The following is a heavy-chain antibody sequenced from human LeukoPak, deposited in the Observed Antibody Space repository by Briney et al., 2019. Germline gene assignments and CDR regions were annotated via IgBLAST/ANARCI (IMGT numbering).Heavy chain of an antibody. V-gene: IGHV3-53*01. CDR3: ARGGSYLSAFDI. J-gene: IGHJ3*02. D-gene: IGHD1-26*01. Sequence: GGSLRLSCAASGFTVSSNYMSWVRQAPGKGLEWVSIIYSGGSTFYADSVKGRFTISRDNSKNTLYLQMNSLRAEDTAAYCARGGSYLSAFDIWGQGTMVTVSS. CDR1: GFTVSSNY. CDR2: IYSGGST.